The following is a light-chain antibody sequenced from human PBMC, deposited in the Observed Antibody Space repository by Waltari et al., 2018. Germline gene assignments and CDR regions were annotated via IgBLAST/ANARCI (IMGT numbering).Light chain of an antibody. V-gene: IGLV2-14*03. CDR1: SSDVGGYNY. J-gene: IGLJ2*01. CDR2: DVS. CDR3: SSYTSSSSVV. Sequence: QSALTQPASVSGSPGQSIAISCTGTSSDVGGYNYVSWYQQHQGKAPKLMIYDVSNRPSGVSNRFSGSKSCNTASLTISGLQAEDEADYYCSSYTSSSSVVFGGGTKLTVL.